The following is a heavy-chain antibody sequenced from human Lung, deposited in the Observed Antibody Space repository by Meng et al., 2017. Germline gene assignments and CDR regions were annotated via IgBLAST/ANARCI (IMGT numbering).Heavy chain of an antibody. CDR1: GGTFTTYT. J-gene: IGHJ4*02. D-gene: IGHD2-2*01. Sequence: QVQLEQSGAEVKKPGSSVKVSCKASGGTFTTYTFNWVRQAPGHGLDWMGQIIPVLGIANYAQKFQGRVTITADKSTSTAYMELSSLTHDDTAIYFCATEYCGSTSCYVDFWGQGTLVTVSS. V-gene: IGHV1-69*10. CDR3: ATEYCGSTSCYVDF. CDR2: IIPVLGIA.